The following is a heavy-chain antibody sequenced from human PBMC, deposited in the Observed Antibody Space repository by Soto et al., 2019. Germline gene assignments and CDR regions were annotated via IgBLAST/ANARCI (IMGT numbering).Heavy chain of an antibody. CDR1: GGSVSSGSYY. Sequence: QVQLQESGPGLVKPSETLSLTCTVSGGSVSSGSYYWSWIRQPPGKGLEWIGYIYYSGSTNYNPSLKXXVXIXXDTSKNQFSLNLSSVTAADTAVYYCTRMYYYAPDYWGQGTLVTVSS. CDR3: TRMYYYAPDY. V-gene: IGHV4-61*01. J-gene: IGHJ4*02. CDR2: IYYSGST. D-gene: IGHD3-10*01.